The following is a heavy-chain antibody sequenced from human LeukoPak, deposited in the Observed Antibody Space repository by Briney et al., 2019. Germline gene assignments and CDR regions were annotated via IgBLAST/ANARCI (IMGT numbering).Heavy chain of an antibody. CDR2: IAGANII. D-gene: IGHD2-8*02. J-gene: IGHJ4*02. CDR3: VRDNGYSSGHAFDY. V-gene: IGHV3-48*03. Sequence: PGGSLRLSCAASGFTFSDYEMTWVRQAPGKGLEWVSYIAGANIIYYADSVKGRFTISRDNAKNSLYLQMSSLRAEDTAIYYCVRDNGYSSGHAFDYWGQGTLVTVSS. CDR1: GFTFSDYE.